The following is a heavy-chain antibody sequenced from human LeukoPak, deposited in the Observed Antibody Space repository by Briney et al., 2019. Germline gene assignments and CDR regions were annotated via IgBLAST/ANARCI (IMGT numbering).Heavy chain of an antibody. Sequence: ASVKVSCKASGYTFTGYYMHWVRQAPRQGLEWMGRINPNSGGTNYAQKFQGRVTMTRDTSISTAYMELSRLRSDDTAVYYCARWDGDYGAFDIWGQGTLVTVSS. CDR3: ARWDGDYGAFDI. V-gene: IGHV1-2*06. CDR1: GYTFTGYY. CDR2: INPNSGGT. D-gene: IGHD4-17*01. J-gene: IGHJ3*02.